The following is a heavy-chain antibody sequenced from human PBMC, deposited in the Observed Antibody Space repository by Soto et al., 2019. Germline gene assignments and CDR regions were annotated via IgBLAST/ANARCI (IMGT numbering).Heavy chain of an antibody. CDR3: ARADYEILTGSYAMDV. CDR2: VSTSGAT. CDR1: DDFISSYY. Sequence: SENLSLTWTVSDDFISSYYWNWIRQPAGKGLEWIGRVSTSGATNYNPSLESRVTMSVDTSKKQFSLKLTPVTAADTAVYFCARADYEILTGSYAMDVWGQGTTVTVSS. D-gene: IGHD3-9*01. J-gene: IGHJ6*02. V-gene: IGHV4-4*07.